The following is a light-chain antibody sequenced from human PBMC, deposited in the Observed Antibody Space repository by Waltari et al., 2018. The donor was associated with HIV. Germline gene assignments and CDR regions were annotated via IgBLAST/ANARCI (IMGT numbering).Light chain of an antibody. CDR2: GTS. J-gene: IGKJ1*01. Sequence: EILMTQTPPTLSVSPGERATLSRRASQSININFAWYQQKPGQTPRLLTSGTSTRATDIPARFSGSGSGTEFTLTISSLESEDFAVYYCHHYNNWPETFGQGTKVEI. V-gene: IGKV3-15*01. CDR1: QSININ. CDR3: HHYNNWPET.